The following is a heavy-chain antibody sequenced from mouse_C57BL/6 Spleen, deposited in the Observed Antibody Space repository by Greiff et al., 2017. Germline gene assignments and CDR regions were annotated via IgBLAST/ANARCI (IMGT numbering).Heavy chain of an antibody. CDR2: INPSNGGI. D-gene: IGHD1-1*01. CDR1: GYTFTSYW. V-gene: IGHV1-53*01. Sequence: VQLQQSGTELVKPGASVKLSCKASGYTFTSYWMHWVKQRPGQGLEWIGNINPSNGGINYNEKFKSKATLTVDKSSSTAYMQLSSLTSEDTAIYYCARGYFYGSYWYFDVWGTGTSVTVSS. CDR3: ARGYFYGSYWYFDV. J-gene: IGHJ1*03.